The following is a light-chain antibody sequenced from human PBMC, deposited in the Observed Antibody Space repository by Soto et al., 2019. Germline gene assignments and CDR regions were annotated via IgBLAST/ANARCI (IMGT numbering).Light chain of an antibody. CDR2: DVS. V-gene: IGLV2-14*03. J-gene: IGLJ1*01. CDR1: SSDVGGYNF. Sequence: QSALTQPASASGSPGQSITISCTGTSSDVGGYNFVSWYQQHPGKAPKLMIYDVSSRPSGVSNRFSGSKSGNTASLTVSGLQAEDEADYYCSSYTTSYTQVFGTGTKVTVL. CDR3: SSYTTSYTQV.